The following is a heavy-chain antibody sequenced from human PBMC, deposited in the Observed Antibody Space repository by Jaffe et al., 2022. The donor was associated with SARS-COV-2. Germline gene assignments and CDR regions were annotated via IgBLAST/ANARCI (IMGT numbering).Heavy chain of an antibody. Sequence: EVLLVESGGGLVQPGGSLRLPCAASGFTFSDYTMSWVRQPPGRGLEWVSSINDNGGSTYYADSVKGRFTISRDNSKKTLYLQMNSLSAEDTALYYCAKGGWGSVLDFWGQGTMVTVSS. CDR2: INDNGGST. CDR1: GFTFSDYT. CDR3: AKGGWGSVLDF. J-gene: IGHJ3*01. D-gene: IGHD7-27*01. V-gene: IGHV3-23*04.